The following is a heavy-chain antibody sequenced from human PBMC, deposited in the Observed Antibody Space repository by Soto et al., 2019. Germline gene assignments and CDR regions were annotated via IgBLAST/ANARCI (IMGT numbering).Heavy chain of an antibody. D-gene: IGHD4-17*01. J-gene: IGHJ3*02. Sequence: PVGSLRLSCAASGFTFSSYAMSWVRQAPGKGLEWVSAISGSGGSTYYADSVKGRFTISRDNSKNTLYLQMNSLRAEDTAVYYCVRASGDYGRDAFDIWGQGTMVTVSS. CDR3: VRASGDYGRDAFDI. V-gene: IGHV3-23*01. CDR2: ISGSGGST. CDR1: GFTFSSYA.